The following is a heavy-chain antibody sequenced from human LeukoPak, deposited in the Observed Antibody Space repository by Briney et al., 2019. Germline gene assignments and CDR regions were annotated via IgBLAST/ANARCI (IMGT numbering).Heavy chain of an antibody. V-gene: IGHV3-53*01. CDR2: IYSIGST. D-gene: IGHD3-10*01. CDR1: GFSVSSNF. CDR3: VRDSDSFGFDH. Sequence: GGSLRLSCATSGFSVSSNFMSWVRQAPGKGLEWVSVIYSIGSTYYTDSVKGRFTISIDNSKSTVYLQMNSLSAEDTAVYYCVRDSDSFGFDHWGQGTLVTVSS. J-gene: IGHJ4*02.